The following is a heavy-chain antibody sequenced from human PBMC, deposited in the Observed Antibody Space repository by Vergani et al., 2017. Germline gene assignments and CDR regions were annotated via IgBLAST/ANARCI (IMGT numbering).Heavy chain of an antibody. CDR3: ARGRGRTYYYGSGNTPSYFDY. D-gene: IGHD3-10*01. CDR2: ISYDGSNK. Sequence: QVQLVESGGGVVQPGRSLRLSCAASGFTFSSYAMHWVRQAPGKGLEWVAVISYDGSNKYYADSVKGRFTISRDNSKNTLYLQMNSLRAEDTAVYYCARGRGRTYYYGSGNTPSYFDYWGQGTLVTVSS. V-gene: IGHV3-30-3*01. CDR1: GFTFSSYA. J-gene: IGHJ4*02.